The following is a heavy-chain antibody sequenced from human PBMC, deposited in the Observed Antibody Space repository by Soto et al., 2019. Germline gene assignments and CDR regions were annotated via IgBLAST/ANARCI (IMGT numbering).Heavy chain of an antibody. V-gene: IGHV3-7*03. J-gene: IGHJ6*02. D-gene: IGHD6-13*01. CDR2: IKQDGSEK. Sequence: GGSLRLSCAASGFTFSSYWVSWVRQAPGKGLEWVANIKQDGSEKYYVDSVKGRFTISRDNAKNSLYLQMNSLRAEDTAVYYCAREVRSWTLYYYYYYGMDVWGQGTTVTVSS. CDR3: AREVRSWTLYYYYYYGMDV. CDR1: GFTFSSYW.